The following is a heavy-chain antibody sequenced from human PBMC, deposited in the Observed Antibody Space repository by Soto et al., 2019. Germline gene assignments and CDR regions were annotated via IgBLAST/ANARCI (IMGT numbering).Heavy chain of an antibody. CDR3: AKGCDYGEYVYFDY. V-gene: IGHV3-23*01. Sequence: EVQLLESGGGLVQPGGSLRLSCAASGFTFSSYAMNWVRQAPGKGLEWVSAISGSGSLTYYADSVKGRFTISRDNSKNTLYLQMNSLRAEYTAVYYCAKGCDYGEYVYFDYWGQGALVTVSS. J-gene: IGHJ4*02. CDR1: GFTFSSYA. CDR2: ISGSGSLT. D-gene: IGHD4-17*01.